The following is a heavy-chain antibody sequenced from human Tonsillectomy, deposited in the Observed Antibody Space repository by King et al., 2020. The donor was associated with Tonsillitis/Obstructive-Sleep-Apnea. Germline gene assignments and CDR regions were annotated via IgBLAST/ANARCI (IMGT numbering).Heavy chain of an antibody. CDR1: GFTFSTYA. V-gene: IGHV3-23*04. CDR3: AKISSWEFLRYLDY. Sequence: VQLVESGGLLLQPGGSLRLSCAASGFTFSTYAMSWVRQAPGKGLEWVSSISGSGATTYSADSVKGRFTISRDNSKNTLYLQMNTLRAEDTAIYYCAKISSWEFLRYLDYWGQGTLVTVYS. J-gene: IGHJ4*02. D-gene: IGHD3-10*01. CDR2: ISGSGATT.